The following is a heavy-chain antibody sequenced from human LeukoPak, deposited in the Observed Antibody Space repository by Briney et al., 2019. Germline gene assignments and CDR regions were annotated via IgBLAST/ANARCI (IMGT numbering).Heavy chain of an antibody. CDR1: GGSISSSSYY. CDR3: ARAYCSSTSCYGPGDAFDI. V-gene: IGHV4-39*07. CDR2: IYYSGST. D-gene: IGHD2-2*01. J-gene: IGHJ3*02. Sequence: PSETLSLTCTVSGGSISSSSYYWGWIRQPPGKGLEWIGSIYYSGSTYYNPSLKSRVTISVDTSKNQFSLKLSSVTAADTAVYYCARAYCSSTSCYGPGDAFDIWGQGTMVTVSS.